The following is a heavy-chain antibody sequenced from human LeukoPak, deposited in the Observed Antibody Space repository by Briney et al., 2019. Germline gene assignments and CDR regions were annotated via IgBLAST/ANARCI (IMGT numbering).Heavy chain of an antibody. CDR3: AKGDSSGYYYVLNYFDY. Sequence: GGSLRLSCAASGFTFSSYTMNWVRQAPGKGLEWVSAISGSGGSTYYADSVKGRFTISRDNSKNTLYLQMNSLRAEDTAVYYCAKGDSSGYYYVLNYFDYWGQGTLVTVSS. CDR1: GFTFSSYT. J-gene: IGHJ4*02. D-gene: IGHD3-22*01. CDR2: ISGSGGST. V-gene: IGHV3-23*01.